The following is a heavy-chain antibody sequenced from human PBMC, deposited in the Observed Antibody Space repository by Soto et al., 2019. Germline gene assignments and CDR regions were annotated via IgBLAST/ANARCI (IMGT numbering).Heavy chain of an antibody. V-gene: IGHV1-69*13. CDR2: IIPIFGTA. J-gene: IGHJ4*02. Sequence: SVKVSCKASGGTFSSYAISWVRQAPGQGLEWMGGIIPIFGTANYTQKFQGRVTITADESTSTAYMELSSLRSEDTAVYYCARVISVGASYDYWGQGTLVTVSS. CDR3: ARVISVGASYDY. CDR1: GGTFSSYA. D-gene: IGHD2-21*02.